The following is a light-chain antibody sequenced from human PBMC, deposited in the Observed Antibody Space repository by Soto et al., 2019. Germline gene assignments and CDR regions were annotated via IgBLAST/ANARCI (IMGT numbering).Light chain of an antibody. CDR3: QQYNNCPWT. CDR1: QSVSSN. V-gene: IGKV3-15*01. J-gene: IGKJ1*01. Sequence: EIVMTQSPATLSVSPGERATLSCRASQSVSSNLAWYQQKPGQAPRLLIYGASTRATGIPARFSGSGSGTEFTLTNSSLESEYFAVYYCQQYNNCPWTFGQGTKVEI. CDR2: GAS.